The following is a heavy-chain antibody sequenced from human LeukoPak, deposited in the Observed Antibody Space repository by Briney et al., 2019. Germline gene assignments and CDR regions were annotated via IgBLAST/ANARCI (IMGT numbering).Heavy chain of an antibody. CDR2: IQNDEIDK. J-gene: IGHJ6*02. Sequence: PGGSLRLSCAASGFTFTTYGMHWVRQAPGKGLEWVAFIQNDEIDKFYADSVKGRFTISRDNSKNTLYLQMNSLRAEDTAVYYCARELVPGSYYYYGMDVWGQGTTVTVSS. CDR1: GFTFTTYG. D-gene: IGHD2-2*01. V-gene: IGHV3-30*02. CDR3: ARELVPGSYYYYGMDV.